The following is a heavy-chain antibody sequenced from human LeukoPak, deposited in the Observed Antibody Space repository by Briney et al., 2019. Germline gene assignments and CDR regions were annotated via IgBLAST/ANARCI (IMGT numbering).Heavy chain of an antibody. D-gene: IGHD6-13*01. V-gene: IGHV1-69*04. Sequence: SVKVSCKASGGTFSRYAISWVRQAPGQGLEWMGRIIPFLGIANYAQKFQGRVTITADESTSTAYMELSSLRSEDTAVYYCARGIAAAGNWFDPWGQGTLVTVSS. CDR1: GGTFSRYA. CDR3: ARGIAAAGNWFDP. J-gene: IGHJ5*02. CDR2: IIPFLGIA.